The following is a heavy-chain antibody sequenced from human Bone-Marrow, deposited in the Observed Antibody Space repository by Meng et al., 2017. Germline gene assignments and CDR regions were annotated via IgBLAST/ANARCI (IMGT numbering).Heavy chain of an antibody. CDR1: GAFFSDYI. CDR3: ARGPTTMAYYFDY. D-gene: IGHD4-11*01. V-gene: IGHV4-34*01. J-gene: IGHJ4*02. Sequence: VQFQQWGEEFVQRSVTLSTTLFVTGAFFSDYIRSWIRQPPGKGLEWIVEINHSGSTNYNPSHESRATRSVDTSQNNLSLKLSSVTAADSAVYYCARGPTTMAYYFDYWGQGTLVTVSS. CDR2: INHSGST.